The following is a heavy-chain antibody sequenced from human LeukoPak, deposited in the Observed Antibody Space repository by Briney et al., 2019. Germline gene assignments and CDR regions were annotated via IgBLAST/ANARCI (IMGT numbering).Heavy chain of an antibody. J-gene: IGHJ4*02. D-gene: IGHD3-22*01. V-gene: IGHV3-43*02. Sequence: GGSLRLPCSASGFTFDDYAMHWLRQAQGKGLEWFFFISGDGGSTYYADSVKGRFTISRDNSKNSLYLQMNSLRTEDTALYYCARDGLLYYDSSGYYSPYYFDSWGQETLVTVSS. CDR1: GFTFDDYA. CDR3: ARDGLLYYDSSGYYSPYYFDS. CDR2: ISGDGGST.